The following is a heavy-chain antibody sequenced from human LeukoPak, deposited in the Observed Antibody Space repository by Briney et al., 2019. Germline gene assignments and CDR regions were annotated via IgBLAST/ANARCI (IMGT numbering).Heavy chain of an antibody. CDR1: GGSISIYY. Sequence: PSETLSLTWTVAGGSISIYYWSWIRQPPRERLWRIGYIYYIVSTNYNPSLKRQVTISRDTSKTQFSLKLSSVTAADTSLYYCARGSYGYSYGHGLDYWGQGTLVTVSS. V-gene: IGHV4-59*01. D-gene: IGHD5-18*01. J-gene: IGHJ4*02. CDR3: ARGSYGYSYGHGLDY. CDR2: IYYIVST.